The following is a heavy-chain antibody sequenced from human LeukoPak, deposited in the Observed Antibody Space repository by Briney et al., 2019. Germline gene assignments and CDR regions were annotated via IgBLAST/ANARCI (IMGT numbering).Heavy chain of an antibody. D-gene: IGHD7-27*01. V-gene: IGHV3-74*01. CDR1: GFXFSSYW. CDR3: ARGPSSNWGDFDY. CDR2: INGGGSST. J-gene: IGHJ4*02. Sequence: PGGSLRLSCAASGFXFSSYWMHWVRQAPGKGLVWGSRINGGGSSTNYADSVKGRFTISRENAKNTLYLQMNSLRGEDAAVYYCARGPSSNWGDFDYWGQGTLVIASS.